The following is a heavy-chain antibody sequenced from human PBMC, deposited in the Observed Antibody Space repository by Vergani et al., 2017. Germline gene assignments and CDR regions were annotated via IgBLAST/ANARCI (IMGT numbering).Heavy chain of an antibody. J-gene: IGHJ6*03. CDR2: IIPIFGTA. Sequence: QVQLVQSGAEVKKPGSSVKVSCKASGGTFSSYAISWVRQAPGQGLEWIGGIIPIFGTANYAQKFQGRVTITADEFTSTAYMELSSLRSEDTAVYYCATYGNLSNSSCYRRVYYYYYMDVWGKGTTVTVSS. D-gene: IGHD2-2*03. V-gene: IGHV1-69*01. CDR1: GGTFSSYA. CDR3: ATYGNLSNSSCYRRVYYYYYMDV.